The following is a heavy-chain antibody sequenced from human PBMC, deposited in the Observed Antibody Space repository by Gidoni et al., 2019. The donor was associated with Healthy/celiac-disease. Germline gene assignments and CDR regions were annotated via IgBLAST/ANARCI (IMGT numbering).Heavy chain of an antibody. CDR1: GYTFTSSA. CDR3: ARQTSSGWYGGDY. Sequence: VQLVQSGAEVKKPGASVKVYCKASGYTFTSSAMHWVRQAPGQRLEWMGWTNAGNGNTKYSQKVQGRVTITRETSASTAYMELSSLRSEDTAGYYCARQTSSGWYGGDYWGQGTLVTVSS. D-gene: IGHD6-19*01. CDR2: TNAGNGNT. V-gene: IGHV1-3*01. J-gene: IGHJ4*02.